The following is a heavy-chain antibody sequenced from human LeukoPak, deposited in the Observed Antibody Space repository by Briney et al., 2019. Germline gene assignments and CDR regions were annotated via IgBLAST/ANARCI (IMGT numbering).Heavy chain of an antibody. J-gene: IGHJ5*02. D-gene: IGHD5-24*01. CDR2: IIPIFGTA. CDR3: ARGGPNGYTYAVRYYNWFDP. CDR1: GGTFSSYA. V-gene: IGHV1-69*01. Sequence: GASVKVSCKASGGTFSSYAISWVRQAPGQGLEWMGGIIPIFGTANYAQKFQGGVTITADESTSTAYMELSSLRSEDTAVYYCARGGPNGYTYAVRYYNWFDPWGQGTLVTVSS.